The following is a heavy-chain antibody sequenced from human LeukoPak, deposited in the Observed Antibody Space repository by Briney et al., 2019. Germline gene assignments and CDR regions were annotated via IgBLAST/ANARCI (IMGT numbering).Heavy chain of an antibody. CDR3: TSCRRGDCYRYYFDY. V-gene: IGHV3-49*03. CDR2: IRSKAYGGTT. D-gene: IGHD2-21*02. CDR1: GFTFGDYA. J-gene: IGHJ4*02. Sequence: PGGSLRLSCTASGFTFGDYAMSWFRQAPGKGLEWVGFIRSKAYGGTTEYAASVKGRFTISRDDSKSIAYLQMNSLKTEDTAMYYCTSCRRGDCYRYYFDYWGQGTLVTVSS.